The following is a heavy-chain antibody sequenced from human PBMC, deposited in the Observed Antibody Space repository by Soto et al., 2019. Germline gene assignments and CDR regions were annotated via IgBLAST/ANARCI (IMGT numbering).Heavy chain of an antibody. CDR2: IYYSGST. V-gene: IGHV4-31*03. D-gene: IGHD3-16*01. Sequence: SETLSLTCTVSGGSISSGDYYWSWIRQHPGKGLEWIGYIYYSGSTYYSPSLKSRITISVDTSKNQFSLKLSSETAADTAVYYCARVRYRRFDPWGQGTVVTVSS. J-gene: IGHJ5*02. CDR3: ARVRYRRFDP. CDR1: GGSISSGDYY.